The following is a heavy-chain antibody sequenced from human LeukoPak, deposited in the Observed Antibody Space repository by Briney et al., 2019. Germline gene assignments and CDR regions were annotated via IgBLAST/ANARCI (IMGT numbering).Heavy chain of an antibody. CDR1: GGSISSYH. V-gene: IGHV4-4*07. D-gene: IGHD3-22*01. CDR2: IYTSGST. J-gene: IGHJ4*02. CDR3: AREGDSSGYDFDY. Sequence: SETLSLTCTVSGGSISSYHWSWIRQPAGKGLEWIGRIYTSGSTNYNPSLKSRVTMSVDTSKNQFSLKLSSVTAADTAVYYCAREGDSSGYDFDYWGQGTLVTVSS.